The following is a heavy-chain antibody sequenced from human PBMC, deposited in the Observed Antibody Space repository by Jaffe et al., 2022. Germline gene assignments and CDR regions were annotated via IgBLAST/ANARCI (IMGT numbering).Heavy chain of an antibody. CDR3: ARAPRSYDFWSGYFYYFDY. Sequence: QVQLVQSGAEVKKPGASVKVSCKASGYTFTSYGISWVRQAPGQGLEWMGWISAYNGNTNYAQKLQGRVTMTTDTSTSTAYMELRSLRSDDTAVYYCARAPRSYDFWSGYFYYFDYWGQGTLVTVSS. V-gene: IGHV1-18*01. D-gene: IGHD3-3*01. J-gene: IGHJ4*02. CDR1: GYTFTSYG. CDR2: ISAYNGNT.